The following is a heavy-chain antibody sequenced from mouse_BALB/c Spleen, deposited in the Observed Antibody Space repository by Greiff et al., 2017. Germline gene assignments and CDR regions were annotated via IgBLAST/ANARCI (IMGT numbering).Heavy chain of an antibody. D-gene: IGHD2-10*02. CDR3: ARSAYGNYIYYAMDY. Sequence: EVHLVESGAELVKPGASVKLSCTASGFNIKDTYMHWVKQRPEQGLEWIGRIDPANGNTKYDPKFQGKATITADTSSNTAYLQLSSLTSEDTAVYYCARSAYGNYIYYAMDYWGQGTSVTVSS. J-gene: IGHJ4*01. V-gene: IGHV14-3*02. CDR2: IDPANGNT. CDR1: GFNIKDTY.